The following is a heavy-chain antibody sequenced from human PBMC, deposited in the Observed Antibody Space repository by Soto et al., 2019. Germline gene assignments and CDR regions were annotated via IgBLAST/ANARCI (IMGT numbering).Heavy chain of an antibody. CDR1: GFTFSSYA. CDR3: AKRFGSGYYSAFDV. D-gene: IGHD3-22*01. Sequence: EVQVLESGGGLVQPGGSLRLSCAASGFTFSSYAMSWVRQAPGKGLEWVSAISGSGDSTYYADSVKGRFTISRDNSKNTLFLQMNSLRAEDTALYHCAKRFGSGYYSAFDVWGQGTMVTVSS. J-gene: IGHJ3*01. V-gene: IGHV3-23*01. CDR2: ISGSGDST.